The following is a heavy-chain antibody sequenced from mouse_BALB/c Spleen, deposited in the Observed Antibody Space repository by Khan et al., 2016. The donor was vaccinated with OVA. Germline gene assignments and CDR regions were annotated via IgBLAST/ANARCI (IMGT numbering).Heavy chain of an antibody. CDR3: ARHGYVAWFAY. CDR2: IDPFNGGT. Sequence: EVQLQESGPELMKPGASVKISCKASGYSFTSYYIHWVKQSHGKSLEWIGYIDPFNGGTSYNPKFKGKATLTVDKSSSTAYMHLSSLTSDDSAFYYCARHGYVAWFAYWGQGTLVTVSA. V-gene: IGHV1S135*01. D-gene: IGHD2-2*01. J-gene: IGHJ3*01. CDR1: GYSFTSYY.